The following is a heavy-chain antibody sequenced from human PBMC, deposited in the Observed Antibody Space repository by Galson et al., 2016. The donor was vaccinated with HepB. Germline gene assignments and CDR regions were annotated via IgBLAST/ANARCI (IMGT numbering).Heavy chain of an antibody. CDR3: AKNDILAGYSAFDY. J-gene: IGHJ4*02. D-gene: IGHD3-9*01. CDR1: GFTFSSYA. CDR2: ISYDGSRK. V-gene: IGHV3-30*18. Sequence: SLRLSCAASGFTFSSYAMHWVRQAPGKGLEWVAVISYDGSRKYYAASVKGRFTISRDNSKNTLSLQMNSLRAEDTAVYYRAKNDILAGYSAFDYWGQGTLVTVSS.